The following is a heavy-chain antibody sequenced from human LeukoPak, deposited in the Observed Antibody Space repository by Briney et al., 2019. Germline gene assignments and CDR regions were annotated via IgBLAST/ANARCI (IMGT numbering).Heavy chain of an antibody. CDR2: ISSDGSDK. V-gene: IGHV3-30-3*01. CDR3: AREGTARDAFDI. Sequence: PGGSLRLTCAASGLTFSYYAMHWVRQAPGKGLEWVAFISSDGSDKYYADSMKGRFTISRDNSKNTLHLQMTSLRGEDTAMYYCAREGTARDAFDIWGQGTMVTVSS. CDR1: GLTFSYYA. D-gene: IGHD2-21*02. J-gene: IGHJ3*02.